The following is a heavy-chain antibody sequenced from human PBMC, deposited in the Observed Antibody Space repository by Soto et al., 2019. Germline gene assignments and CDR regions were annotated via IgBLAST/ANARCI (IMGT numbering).Heavy chain of an antibody. CDR2: IYNSGST. CDR1: GGSISSGDYY. J-gene: IGHJ4*02. Sequence: QVQLQEPGPRLVEPSQTLSLTCTVSGGSISSGDYYWSWIRQPPGTGLEWIGHIYNSGSTYSNPSLKSRVTISVDMSKNPFSLKLSSVTAADTAVYYCARGPSGDKVAYWGQGTLVTVSS. V-gene: IGHV4-30-4*01. CDR3: ARGPSGDKVAY. D-gene: IGHD1-26*01.